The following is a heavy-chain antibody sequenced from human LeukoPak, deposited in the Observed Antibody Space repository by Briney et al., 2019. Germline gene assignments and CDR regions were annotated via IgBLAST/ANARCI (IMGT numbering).Heavy chain of an antibody. D-gene: IGHD6-13*01. J-gene: IGHJ5*02. CDR3: ARGTLEDSSSWEFDP. CDR1: GGSVSSSSYY. Sequence: PSETLSLTCTVSGGSVSSSSYYWGWIRQPPGKGLEWIGSIYYSGSTYYNPSLKSRVTISVDTSKNQFSLKLSSVTAADTAVYYCARGTLEDSSSWEFDPWGQGTLVTVSS. V-gene: IGHV4-39*07. CDR2: IYYSGST.